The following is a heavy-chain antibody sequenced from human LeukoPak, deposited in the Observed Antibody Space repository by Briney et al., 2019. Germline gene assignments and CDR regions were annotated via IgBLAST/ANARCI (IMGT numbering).Heavy chain of an antibody. CDR2: INHSGST. CDR1: GGSFSGYY. D-gene: IGHD4-17*01. Sequence: SETLSLTCAVYGGSFSGYYWSWIRQPPGKGLEWIGEINHSGSTNYNPSLKSRVTISVDTSKNQFSLKLSSVTAADTAVYYCARTMTTMTTADYWGQGTLVTVSS. V-gene: IGHV4-34*01. J-gene: IGHJ4*02. CDR3: ARTMTTMTTADY.